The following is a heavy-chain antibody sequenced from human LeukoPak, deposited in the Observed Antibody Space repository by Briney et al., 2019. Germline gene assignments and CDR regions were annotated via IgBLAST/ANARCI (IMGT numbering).Heavy chain of an antibody. CDR1: GGSISSYY. J-gene: IGHJ6*03. Sequence: SETLSLTCTVSGGSISSYYWSWIRQPPGKGLEWIGHIYYSGSTNYNPSLKSRVTISVDTSKNQFSLKLSSVTAAGTAVYYCARTTEGGYTYDYFYYYYMDVWGKGTTVTISS. D-gene: IGHD5-18*01. V-gene: IGHV4-59*01. CDR2: IYYSGST. CDR3: ARTTEGGYTYDYFYYYYMDV.